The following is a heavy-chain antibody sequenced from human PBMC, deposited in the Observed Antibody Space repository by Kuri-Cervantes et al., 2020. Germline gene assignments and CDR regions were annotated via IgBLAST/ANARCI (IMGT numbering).Heavy chain of an antibody. D-gene: IGHD3-10*01. CDR3: AKLHYGSGGYDSDY. CDR2: ISWHSGSI. Sequence: LSLTCASSGFTLDDYAMHWVRQAPGKGLEWVSGISWHSGSIGYADSVKGRFTIPRDNAKNSLYLQINSLRAEDTALYYCAKLHYGSGGYDSDYWGQGTLVTVSS. V-gene: IGHV3-9*01. CDR1: GFTLDDYA. J-gene: IGHJ4*02.